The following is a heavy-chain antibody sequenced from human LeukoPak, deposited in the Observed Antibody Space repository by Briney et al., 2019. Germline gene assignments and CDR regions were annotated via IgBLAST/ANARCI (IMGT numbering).Heavy chain of an antibody. CDR1: GDSVSSNSAA. J-gene: IGHJ5*02. D-gene: IGHD2-8*02. V-gene: IGHV6-1*01. CDR3: ARGYCTSDNCPNWFDP. Sequence: SQTLSLTCAISGDSVSSNSAAWNWIRQSPSRGLEWLGRTYYRSRWYNDYAVLVKSRITINPDTSKNQFSLQLNSVTPEDTAVYYCARGYCTSDNCPNWFDPWGQGTLVTVSS. CDR2: TYYRSRWYN.